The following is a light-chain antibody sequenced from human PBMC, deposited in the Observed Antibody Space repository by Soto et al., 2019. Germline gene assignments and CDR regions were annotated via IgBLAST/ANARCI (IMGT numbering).Light chain of an antibody. V-gene: IGKV3D-15*03. CDR2: DTS. CDR1: QGIGDT. Sequence: EIVMTQSPATLSLSPGERATLSCRASQGIGDTLAWYQQKPGQAPRLLIYDTSIRATGVPARFSGSRSGAEITLTITLLQSEYSVVYYCQHYVTWPRTFGGGTKVEMK. J-gene: IGKJ4*02. CDR3: QHYVTWPRT.